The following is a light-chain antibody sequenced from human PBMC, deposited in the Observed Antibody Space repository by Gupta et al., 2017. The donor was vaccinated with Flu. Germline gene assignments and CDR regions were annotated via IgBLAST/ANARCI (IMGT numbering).Light chain of an antibody. CDR2: AAS. J-gene: IGKJ2*01. V-gene: IGKV3-15*01. CDR1: QTIDTK. CDR3: RQYNDWPHT. Sequence: EIVMTQSPATLSVSPGERVTLSCRASQTIDTKLAWFQQKPGQSPRLLIYAASTRPTGVPARFSGTVSGTEFTLTISSLQSEDFAVYYCRQYNDWPHTFGQGTKLEIK.